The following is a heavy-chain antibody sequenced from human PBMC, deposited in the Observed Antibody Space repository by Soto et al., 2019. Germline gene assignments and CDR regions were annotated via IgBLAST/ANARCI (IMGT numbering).Heavy chain of an antibody. CDR2: IYYSGST. V-gene: IGHV4-59*01. CDR3: ARLPAAAGTDGDWFDP. D-gene: IGHD6-13*01. CDR1: GGSISSYY. Sequence: SETLSLTCTVSGGSISSYYWSWIRQPPGKGLEWIGYIYYSGSTNYNPSLKSRVTISVDTSKNQFSLKLSSVAAADTAVYYCARLPAAAGTDGDWFDPWGQGTLVTVSS. J-gene: IGHJ5*02.